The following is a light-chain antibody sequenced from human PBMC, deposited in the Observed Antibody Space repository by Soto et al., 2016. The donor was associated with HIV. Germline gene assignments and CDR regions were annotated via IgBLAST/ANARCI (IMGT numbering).Light chain of an antibody. V-gene: IGKV1-27*01. CDR3: QRTYNAPRT. Sequence: DIQMTQSPSSLSASVGDRITITCRASQGIGNSLAWYQQKPGRPPKLLIYGASTLQSGVPSRFSGSGSGTDFTLTISSLQPEDVATYYGQRTYNAPRTFGQGTKVEIK. J-gene: IGKJ1*01. CDR1: QGIGNS. CDR2: GAS.